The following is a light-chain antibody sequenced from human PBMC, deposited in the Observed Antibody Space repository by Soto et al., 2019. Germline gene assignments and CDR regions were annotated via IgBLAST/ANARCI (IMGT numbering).Light chain of an antibody. CDR2: DVS. V-gene: IGLV2-8*01. CDR3: ASYAGSNNSV. CDR1: SSDVGGYNH. Sequence: QSALTQPPSASGYPGQSVTISCTGTSSDVGGYNHVSWYQQNPGKAPKLMIYDVSKRPSGVPDRFSGSKSGNTASLTISGLQAEDEADYYCASYAGSNNSVFGTGTKLTVL. J-gene: IGLJ1*01.